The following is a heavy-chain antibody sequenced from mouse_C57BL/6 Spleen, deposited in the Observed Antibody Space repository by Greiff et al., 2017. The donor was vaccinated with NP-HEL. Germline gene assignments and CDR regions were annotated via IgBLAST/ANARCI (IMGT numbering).Heavy chain of an antibody. CDR1: GYTFTDYN. CDR2: INPNNGGT. D-gene: IGHD1-1*02. Sequence: VQLKESGPELVKPGASVKIPCKASGYTFTDYNMDWVKQSHGKSLEWIGDINPNNGGTIYNQKFKGKATLTVDKSSSTAYMELRSLTSEDTAVYYCARNLNYGYYFDYWGQGTTLTVSS. V-gene: IGHV1-18*01. CDR3: ARNLNYGYYFDY. J-gene: IGHJ2*01.